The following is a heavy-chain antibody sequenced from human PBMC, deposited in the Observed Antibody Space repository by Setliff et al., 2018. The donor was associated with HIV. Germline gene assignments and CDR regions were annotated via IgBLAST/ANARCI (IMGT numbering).Heavy chain of an antibody. Sequence: ASVKVSCKASGYTFSNYGITWVRQAPGQGLEWMGAIIPVFATANYAQKFQGRVTITADESTLTAYMELSSLTSEDTAVYFCARGTGSYSYFDSWGLGTLVTVSS. V-gene: IGHV1-69*13. CDR1: GYTFSNYG. CDR3: ARGTGSYSYFDS. CDR2: IIPVFATA. D-gene: IGHD1-26*01. J-gene: IGHJ4*02.